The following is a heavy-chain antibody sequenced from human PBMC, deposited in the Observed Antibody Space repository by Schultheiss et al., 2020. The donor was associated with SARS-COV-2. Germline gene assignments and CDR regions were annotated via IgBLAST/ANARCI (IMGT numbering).Heavy chain of an antibody. Sequence: SETLSLTCTVSGGSISSYYWSWIRQPPGKGLEWIGEINHSGSTNYNPSLKSRVTISVNTAKNQFSLKLSSVTAADTAVYYCARVIGYSGSFDYWGQGTLVTVSS. D-gene: IGHD1-26*01. J-gene: IGHJ4*02. V-gene: IGHV4-34*01. CDR3: ARVIGYSGSFDY. CDR2: INHSGST. CDR1: GGSISSYY.